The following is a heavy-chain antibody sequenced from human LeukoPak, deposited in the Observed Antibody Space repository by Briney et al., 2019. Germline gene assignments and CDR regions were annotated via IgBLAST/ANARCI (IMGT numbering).Heavy chain of an antibody. V-gene: IGHV1-2*02. D-gene: IGHD6-13*01. CDR3: ARVRIGQQLDKYYYYAMDV. CDR2: INPNSGGT. CDR1: GYTFTDYY. J-gene: IGHJ6*02. Sequence: ASVTVSCTASGYTFTDYYMHWVRQAPGQGLEGMGWINPNSGGTNYAQKFQGRVTMTTDTSISTAYMEVSRLRSDDTAVYYCARVRIGQQLDKYYYYAMDVWGQGTTVTVSS.